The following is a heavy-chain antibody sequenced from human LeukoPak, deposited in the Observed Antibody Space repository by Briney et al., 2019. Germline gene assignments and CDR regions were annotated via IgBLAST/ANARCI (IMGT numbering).Heavy chain of an antibody. CDR2: ISGSGGST. J-gene: IGHJ4*02. V-gene: IGHV3-23*01. Sequence: GGSLRLSCAASGFTFSSHWMSWVRQAPGKGLEWVSAISGSGGSTYYADSVKGRFTISRDNSKNTLYLQMNSLRAEDTAVYYCAKPAGQDIVVVVAATLNYWGQGTLVTVSS. D-gene: IGHD2-15*01. CDR3: AKPAGQDIVVVVAATLNY. CDR1: GFTFSSHW.